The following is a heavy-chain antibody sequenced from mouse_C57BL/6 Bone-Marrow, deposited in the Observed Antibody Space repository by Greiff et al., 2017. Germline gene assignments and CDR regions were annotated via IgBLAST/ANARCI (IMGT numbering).Heavy chain of an antibody. V-gene: IGHV1-53*01. CDR1: GYTFTSYW. CDR2: INPSNGGT. Sequence: QVQLQQPGTELVKPGASVKLSCKASGYTFTSYWMHWVKQRPGQGLEWIGNINPSNGGTNYNEKFKSKATLTVDKSSSTAYLELSSLTSEDSAVYYCALYYYGSDWYFDVWGTGTTVTVSS. D-gene: IGHD1-1*01. CDR3: ALYYYGSDWYFDV. J-gene: IGHJ1*03.